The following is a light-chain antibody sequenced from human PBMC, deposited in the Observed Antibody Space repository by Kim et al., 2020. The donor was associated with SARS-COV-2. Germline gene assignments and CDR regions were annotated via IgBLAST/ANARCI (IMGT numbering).Light chain of an antibody. CDR3: CSYAASYTWV. V-gene: IGLV2-11*01. CDR2: DVS. CDR1: SSDVGGYTY. Sequence: GQSVTTSCTGTSSDVGGYTYVSCYQQHPGKAPKLMIYDVSKRPSGVPDRFSGSKSGNTASLTISGLQAEDEADYYCCSYAASYTWVFGGGTKLTVL. J-gene: IGLJ3*02.